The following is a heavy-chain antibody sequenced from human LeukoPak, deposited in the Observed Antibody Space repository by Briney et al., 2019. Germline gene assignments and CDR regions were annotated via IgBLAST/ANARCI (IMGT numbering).Heavy chain of an antibody. Sequence: QPGGSLRLSCAASGFTFSSYAMHWVRQAPGKGLEWVAVISYDGSNKYYADSVKGRFTISRDNSKNTLYLQMNSSRAEDTAVYYCARDPGITMVRGGFDYWGQGTLVTVSS. CDR2: ISYDGSNK. V-gene: IGHV3-30*04. CDR3: ARDPGITMVRGGFDY. J-gene: IGHJ4*02. CDR1: GFTFSSYA. D-gene: IGHD3-10*01.